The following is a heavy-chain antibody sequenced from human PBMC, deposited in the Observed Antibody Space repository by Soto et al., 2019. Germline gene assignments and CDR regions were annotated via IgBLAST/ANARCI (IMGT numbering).Heavy chain of an antibody. D-gene: IGHD4-17*01. CDR3: ARDYGDYIIDY. CDR1: GGSISSYY. Sequence: ETLSLTCTVSGGSISSYYWSWIRQPPGKGLEWIGYIYYSGSTNYNPSLKSRVTISVDTSKNQFSLKLSSVTAADTAVYYCARDYGDYIIDYWGQGTQVTVSS. CDR2: IYYSGST. V-gene: IGHV4-59*01. J-gene: IGHJ4*02.